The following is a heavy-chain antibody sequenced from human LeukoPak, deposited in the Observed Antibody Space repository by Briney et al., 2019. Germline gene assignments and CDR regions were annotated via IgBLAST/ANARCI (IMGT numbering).Heavy chain of an antibody. Sequence: SETLSLTCAVYDGSFSGYYWSWIRQPPGKGLEWIGEINHSGSTNYNPSPKSRVTISVDTSKNQFSLKLSSVTAADTAVYYCARGNNGDRPPDAFDIWGQGTMVTVSS. CDR1: DGSFSGYY. D-gene: IGHD4-17*01. J-gene: IGHJ3*02. V-gene: IGHV4-34*01. CDR2: INHSGST. CDR3: ARGNNGDRPPDAFDI.